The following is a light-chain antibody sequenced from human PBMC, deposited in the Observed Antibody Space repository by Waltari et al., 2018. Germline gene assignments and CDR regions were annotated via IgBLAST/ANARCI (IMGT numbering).Light chain of an antibody. J-gene: IGKJ1*01. CDR3: QQSFRGAWE. V-gene: IGKV1-39*01. Sequence: DIHLTQSPSSLSASVGDTVTITCRASDSVTSYLNWYQQKSGKAPSLLIYVAASLESGVPSRFSGRGSEAYFTLTITDLQPEDVATYFCQQSFRGAWEFGQGTRV. CDR2: VAA. CDR1: DSVTSY.